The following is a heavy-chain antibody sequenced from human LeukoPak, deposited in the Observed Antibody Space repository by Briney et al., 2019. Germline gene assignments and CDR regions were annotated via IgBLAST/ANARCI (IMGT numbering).Heavy chain of an antibody. CDR1: GGSISSYY. CDR3: ARVTGYMIEDYFDY. V-gene: IGHV4-4*07. CDR2: IYTSGST. J-gene: IGHJ4*02. Sequence: SETLSLTCTVSGGSISSYYWSWIRQPAGKGLEWIGRIYTSGSTNYNPSLKSRVTMSVATSKNQFSLKLSSVTAADTAVYYCARVTGYMIEDYFDYWGQGTLVTVSS. D-gene: IGHD3-22*01.